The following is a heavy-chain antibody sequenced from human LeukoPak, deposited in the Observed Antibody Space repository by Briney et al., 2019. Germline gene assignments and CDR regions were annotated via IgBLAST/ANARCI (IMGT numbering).Heavy chain of an antibody. D-gene: IGHD3-22*01. CDR2: IYQSGST. CDR1: GGSVNSGGYY. V-gene: IGHV4-61*08. CDR3: ARAALKNRSAGNYYDSSGYGFDY. J-gene: IGHJ4*02. Sequence: SETLSLTCTVSGGSVNSGGYYWSWIRQPPGKGLEWIGYIYQSGSTNYNSSLKSRVTISVDTSKNQFSLKLSSVTAADTAVYYCARAALKNRSAGNYYDSSGYGFDYWGQGTLVTVSS.